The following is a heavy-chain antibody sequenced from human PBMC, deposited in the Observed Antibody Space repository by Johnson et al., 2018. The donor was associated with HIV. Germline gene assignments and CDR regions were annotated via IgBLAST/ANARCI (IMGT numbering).Heavy chain of an antibody. CDR2: IYSGGST. V-gene: IGHV3-66*02. CDR3: ARDGGYSSSWYKDAFDI. CDR1: GFTVSNKY. J-gene: IGHJ3*02. D-gene: IGHD6-13*01. Sequence: VQLVESGGGSVKPGDSLRLSCAASGFTVSNKYMSWVRQAPGKGLEWVSVIYSGGSTYYADSVKGRFTISRDNSKNTLYPQMNSLRAEDTAVYYCARDGGYSSSWYKDAFDIWGQGTMVTVSS.